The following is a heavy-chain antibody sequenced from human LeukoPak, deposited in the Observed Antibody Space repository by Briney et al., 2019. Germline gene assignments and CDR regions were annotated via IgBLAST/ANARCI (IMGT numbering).Heavy chain of an antibody. D-gene: IGHD2-21*02. Sequence: SETLSLTCTVSGGSITTYFWSWIRQAPGKGLEWIGFINYSGSTNSNPALMRRLTMLIDTSRSHFSLKLSSVTAADTAVYYCARGLYCGGDCYPDGFDIWGQGTMVTVSS. V-gene: IGHV4-59*01. CDR3: ARGLYCGGDCYPDGFDI. CDR1: GGSITTYF. CDR2: INYSGST. J-gene: IGHJ3*02.